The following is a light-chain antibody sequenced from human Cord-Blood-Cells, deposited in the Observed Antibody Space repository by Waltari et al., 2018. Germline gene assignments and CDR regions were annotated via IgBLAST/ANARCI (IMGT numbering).Light chain of an antibody. J-gene: IGKJ2*01. CDR2: WAS. Sequence: DIVLTQSPDPVAVSLGERATINCKSSQSVLYSSNNKNYLAWYQQKPGQPPKLLIYWASTRESGVPDRFSGSGSGTDFTLTISSLQAEDVAVYYCQQYYSTPYTFGQGTKLEIK. CDR3: QQYYSTPYT. CDR1: QSVLYSSNNKNY. V-gene: IGKV4-1*01.